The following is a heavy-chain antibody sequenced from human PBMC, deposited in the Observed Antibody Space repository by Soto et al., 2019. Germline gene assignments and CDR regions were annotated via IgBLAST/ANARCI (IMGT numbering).Heavy chain of an antibody. V-gene: IGHV5-51*01. CDR2: IYPHDSET. J-gene: IGHJ6*02. CDR1: GYMFPDYW. Sequence: GESLKISCKGSGYMFPDYWIGWVRQMPGRGLEWVGIIYPHDSETRYSPPFQGQVTISVDKSISTAYLQCSSLKASDTAIYYCVTRYQAGMPYLDNACDVWGQGTTVTVSS. D-gene: IGHD2-2*01. CDR3: VTRYQAGMPYLDNACDV.